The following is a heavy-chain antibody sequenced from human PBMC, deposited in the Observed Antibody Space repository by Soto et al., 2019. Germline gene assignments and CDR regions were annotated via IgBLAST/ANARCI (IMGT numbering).Heavy chain of an antibody. V-gene: IGHV3-23*01. Sequence: EVQLLESGGGLVQPGRSLRLSCAASGFTFSSYAMSWVRQAPGRGLEWVPAISGSGGTTYYADSVKGRFTISRDNSKNMLFLQMNSLRDEDSALYYCAKFFVETGGSSGWPWSFHYWGQGTLVTVSS. J-gene: IGHJ4*02. CDR2: ISGSGGTT. CDR3: AKFFVETGGSSGWPWSFHY. D-gene: IGHD6-25*01. CDR1: GFTFSSYA.